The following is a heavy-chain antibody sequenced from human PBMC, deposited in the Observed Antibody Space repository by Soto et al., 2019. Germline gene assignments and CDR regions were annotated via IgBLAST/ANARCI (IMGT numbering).Heavy chain of an antibody. V-gene: IGHV4-59*01. CDR3: SRSLWLGESNGFDS. D-gene: IGHD3-10*01. CDR2: IYYSGST. J-gene: IGHJ5*01. CDR1: GGSISSYY. Sequence: PSETLSLNCTASGGSISSYYWSCLRQTPGKGLEWIEYIYYSGSTNYNPSLKSRVTISVDTSKNQFSLNLSSVTAADTAVYYCSRSLWLGESNGFDSWGQGNLVTVSS.